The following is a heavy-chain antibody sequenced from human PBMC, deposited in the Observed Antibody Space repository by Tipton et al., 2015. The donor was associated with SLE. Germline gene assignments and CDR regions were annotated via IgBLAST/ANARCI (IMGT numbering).Heavy chain of an antibody. Sequence: TLSLTCAVYGGSFSDYYWSWIRQPPGKGLEWIGETNHSGSTNYNPSLKSRVTISVDRSKNQFSLKLSSVTAADTAVYYCARMDIVVVIAAAFDIWGQGTMVTVSS. D-gene: IGHD2-21*01. CDR1: GGSFSDYY. CDR3: ARMDIVVVIAAAFDI. V-gene: IGHV4-34*01. CDR2: TNHSGST. J-gene: IGHJ3*02.